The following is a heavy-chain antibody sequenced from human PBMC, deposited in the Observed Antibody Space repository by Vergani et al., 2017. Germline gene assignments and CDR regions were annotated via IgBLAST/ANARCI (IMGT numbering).Heavy chain of an antibody. Sequence: QVQLVESGGGVVQPGRSLRLSCAASGFTFSSYGMHWVRQAPGKGLEWVAVISYDGSNKYYADSVKGRFTISRDNSKNTLYLQMNSLRAEDTAVYYSAKERKRAYYYDSSGYYYPYYFDYWGQGTLVTVSS. CDR1: GFTFSSYG. J-gene: IGHJ4*02. CDR3: AKERKRAYYYDSSGYYYPYYFDY. CDR2: ISYDGSNK. V-gene: IGHV3-30*18. D-gene: IGHD3-22*01.